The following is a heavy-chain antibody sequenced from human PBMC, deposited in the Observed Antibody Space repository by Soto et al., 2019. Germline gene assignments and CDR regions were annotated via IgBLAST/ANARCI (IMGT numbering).Heavy chain of an antibody. CDR1: GFTFSSYS. Sequence: PGGSLRLSCAASGFTFSSYSMNWVRQAPGKGLEWVSYISSSSSTIYYADSVKGRFTISRDNAKNSLYLQMNSLRAEDTAVYYCATEVDYGDYSQYYYYYMDVWGKGTTVTV. D-gene: IGHD4-17*01. J-gene: IGHJ6*03. CDR2: ISSSSSTI. CDR3: ATEVDYGDYSQYYYYYMDV. V-gene: IGHV3-48*01.